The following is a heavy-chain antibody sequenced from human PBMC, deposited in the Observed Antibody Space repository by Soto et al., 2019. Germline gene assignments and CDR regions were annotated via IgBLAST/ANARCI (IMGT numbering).Heavy chain of an antibody. CDR1: GGSISSGGYY. CDR2: IYYSGST. J-gene: IGHJ6*02. V-gene: IGHV4-31*03. D-gene: IGHD3-10*01. Sequence: QVQLQESGPGLVKPSQTLSLTCTVSGGSISSGGYYWSWIRQHPRKGLEWIGYIYYSGSTYYNPSLKSRVTIPVDTSKNQFSLKLSSVTAADTAVYYCERSPITSGGMHLWGQGTTVTVSS. CDR3: ERSPITSGGMHL.